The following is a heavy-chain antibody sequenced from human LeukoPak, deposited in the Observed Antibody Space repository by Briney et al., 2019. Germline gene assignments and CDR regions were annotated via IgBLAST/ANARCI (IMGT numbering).Heavy chain of an antibody. D-gene: IGHD5-18*01. CDR1: GGSFSGYY. Sequence: SETLSLTCAVYGGSFSGYYWSWIRQPPGKGLEWIGEINHSGSTNYNPSLKSRVTIPVDTSKNQFSLKLTSVTAADTAVYYCARLRGYSYGALDYWGQGTLVTVSS. V-gene: IGHV4-34*01. J-gene: IGHJ4*02. CDR2: INHSGST. CDR3: ARLRGYSYGALDY.